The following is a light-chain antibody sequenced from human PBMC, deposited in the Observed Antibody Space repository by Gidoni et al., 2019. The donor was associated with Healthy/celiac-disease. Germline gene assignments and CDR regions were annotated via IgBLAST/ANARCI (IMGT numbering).Light chain of an antibody. V-gene: IGKV3-11*01. CDR1: QIVSSY. CDR2: DAS. Sequence: EIVLTQSPATLSLSPGERATLSCRASQIVSSYLAWYQQKPGQAPRLLIYDASNRATGIPARFSGSGSGTDFTLTISILEPEDFAVYYCQQRSNWPLITFGQGTRLEIK. CDR3: QQRSNWPLIT. J-gene: IGKJ5*01.